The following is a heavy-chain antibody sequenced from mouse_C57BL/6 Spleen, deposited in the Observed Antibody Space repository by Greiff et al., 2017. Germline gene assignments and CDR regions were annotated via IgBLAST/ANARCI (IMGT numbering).Heavy chain of an antibody. J-gene: IGHJ4*01. D-gene: IGHD2-1*01. CDR1: GYTFTSYW. Sequence: QVQLQQSGAELVRPGSSVKLSCKASGYTFTSYWMHWVKQRPIQGLEWIGNIDPSDSETHYNQKFKDKATLTVDKSSSTAYMQLSSLTSADSAVYYCAKDYGNWGAMDYWGQGTSVTVSS. V-gene: IGHV1-52*01. CDR2: IDPSDSET. CDR3: AKDYGNWGAMDY.